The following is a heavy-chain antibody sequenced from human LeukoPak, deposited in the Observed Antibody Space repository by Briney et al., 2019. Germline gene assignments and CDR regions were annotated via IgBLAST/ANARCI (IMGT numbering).Heavy chain of an antibody. CDR3: ARGRFYGFSGDS. CDR1: GGAIGSDGYY. Sequence: PSETLSLTCSVSGGAIGSDGYYWNWIRQHPGKGLGWIGFIYYSGAASYNPSLKSRVAISVDMSKNQFSLRLTSVTAADTAVYYCARGRFYGFSGDSWGQGSLVTVSS. J-gene: IGHJ4*02. D-gene: IGHD3-10*01. V-gene: IGHV4-31*03. CDR2: IYYSGAA.